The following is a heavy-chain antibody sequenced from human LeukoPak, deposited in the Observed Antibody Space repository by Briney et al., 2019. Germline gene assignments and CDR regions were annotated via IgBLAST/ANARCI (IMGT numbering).Heavy chain of an antibody. V-gene: IGHV4-61*09. CDR1: GGSINSGSFY. J-gene: IGHJ5*02. D-gene: IGHD3-10*01. CDR3: AREPGFLNWFDP. CDR2: IYSSGST. Sequence: KPSETLSLTCSVSGGSINSGSFYWSWIRQPAGKGLEWIGHIYSSGSTNYNPSLKSRVTISVDTSKNQFSLQLTSVTAADTAVYYCAREPGFLNWFDPWGQGTLVTVSS.